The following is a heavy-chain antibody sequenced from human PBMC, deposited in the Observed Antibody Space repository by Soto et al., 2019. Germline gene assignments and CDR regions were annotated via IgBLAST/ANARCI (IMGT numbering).Heavy chain of an antibody. CDR3: ARTMYCSGGSCYFGGFDY. Sequence: SETLSLTCTVSGGSVSDANYYWSWIRQPPGKGLEWIAYIYYTGSTNYNPSLKSRVTISVDTFKNQFSLRLSSVTAADTAGYYCARTMYCSGGSCYFGGFDYWGQGTLVTVSS. D-gene: IGHD2-15*01. V-gene: IGHV4-61*01. CDR2: IYYTGST. CDR1: GGSVSDANYY. J-gene: IGHJ4*02.